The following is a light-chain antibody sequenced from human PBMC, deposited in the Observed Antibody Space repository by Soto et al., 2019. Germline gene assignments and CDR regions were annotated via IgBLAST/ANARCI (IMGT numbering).Light chain of an antibody. CDR1: QSISSW. V-gene: IGKV1-5*03. CDR3: QQYKSFSLT. Sequence: TQSPSTLSASVGDRVTITXXXXQSISSWLAWYQQKPGKAPKLLIYKTSNLESGVPSRFSGSGSGTEFSLTISSLQPDDFATYYCQQYKSFSLTFGGGTRVEVK. CDR2: KTS. J-gene: IGKJ4*01.